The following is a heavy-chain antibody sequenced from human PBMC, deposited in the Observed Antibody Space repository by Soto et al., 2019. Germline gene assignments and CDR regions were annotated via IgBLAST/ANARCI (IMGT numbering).Heavy chain of an antibody. CDR1: GGSFSGYY. CDR2: INHSGST. D-gene: IGHD2-15*01. V-gene: IGHV4-34*01. Sequence: SETVSLTCAVYGGSFSGYYWSWIRQPPGKGLEWIGEINHSGSTNYNPSLKSRVTISVDTSKNQFSLKLSSVTAADTAVYYCARGHRCSGGSCYPAPLRYYYYGMDVWGQGTTVTVSS. J-gene: IGHJ6*02. CDR3: ARGHRCSGGSCYPAPLRYYYYGMDV.